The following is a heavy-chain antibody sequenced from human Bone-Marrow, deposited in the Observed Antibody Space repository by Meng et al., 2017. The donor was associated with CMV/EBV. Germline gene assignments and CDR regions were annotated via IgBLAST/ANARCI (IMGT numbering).Heavy chain of an antibody. CDR2: FNHSGST. D-gene: IGHD2-2*01. V-gene: IGHV4-34*01. J-gene: IGHJ4*02. Sequence: SEPLSLTCAVYGGSFSGYYWSWIRQSPGKGLEWIGEFNHSGSTNYNPSLKSRVTISVDTSKNQFSLKLTSVTAAETAVYYWARGQHSGDIVVFAAAGGRRAFDSWGQGTLVTVSS. CDR1: GGSFSGYY. CDR3: ARGQHSGDIVVFAAAGGRRAFDS.